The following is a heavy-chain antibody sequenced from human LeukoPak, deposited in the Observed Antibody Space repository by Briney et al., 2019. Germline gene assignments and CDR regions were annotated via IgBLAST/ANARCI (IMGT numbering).Heavy chain of an antibody. Sequence: GGSLRLSCAASGFAFNFYAMTWVRQAPGKRLQWVSTINASGGNTYYAESVRGRFTISRDNSKDTLYLQLNSLTAEDTAIYYCAKPISGGLAVSAGWFDPWGQGTLVAVSS. D-gene: IGHD6-19*01. V-gene: IGHV3-23*01. CDR3: AKPISGGLAVSAGWFDP. CDR2: INASGGNT. CDR1: GFAFNFYA. J-gene: IGHJ5*02.